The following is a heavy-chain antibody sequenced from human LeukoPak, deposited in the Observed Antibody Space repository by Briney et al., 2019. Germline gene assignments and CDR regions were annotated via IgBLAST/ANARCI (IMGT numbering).Heavy chain of an antibody. V-gene: IGHV1-2*02. CDR2: INPNSGGT. D-gene: IGHD6-13*01. Sequence: ASVKVSCKASGYTFTGYYMHWVRQAPGQGLEWMGWINPNSGGTNYAQKFQGRVTMTRDTSISTAYMELSRLRSDDPAVYYCARDSSSWEANWFDPWGQGTLVTVSS. J-gene: IGHJ5*02. CDR1: GYTFTGYY. CDR3: ARDSSSWEANWFDP.